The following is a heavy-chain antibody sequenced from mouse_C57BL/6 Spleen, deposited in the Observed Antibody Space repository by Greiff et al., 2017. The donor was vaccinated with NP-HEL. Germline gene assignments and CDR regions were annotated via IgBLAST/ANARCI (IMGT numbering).Heavy chain of an antibody. Sequence: QVQLQQPGAELVKPGASVKLSCKASGYTFTSYWMHWVKQRPGQGLEWIGMIHPNSGSTNYNEKFKSKATLTVDKSSSTAYMQHSSLTSEDSAVYYCARSLDSSGAAWFAYWGQGTLVTVSA. D-gene: IGHD3-2*02. J-gene: IGHJ3*01. CDR3: ARSLDSSGAAWFAY. CDR1: GYTFTSYW. CDR2: IHPNSGST. V-gene: IGHV1-64*01.